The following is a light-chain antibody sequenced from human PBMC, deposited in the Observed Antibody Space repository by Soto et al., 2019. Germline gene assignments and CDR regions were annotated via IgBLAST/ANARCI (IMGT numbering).Light chain of an antibody. CDR2: NNN. V-gene: IGLV1-40*01. CDR3: QSYDSSLRAYV. Sequence: QSVLTQPPSVSGAPGQGVTIFCSGTSSNLGAGYGVHWYQQLPGTVPKLLIYNNNNRPSGVPDRFSGSKSGTSASLAITGLQTEDEADYYCQSYDSSLRAYVFGAGTKVTV. J-gene: IGLJ1*01. CDR1: SSNLGAGYG.